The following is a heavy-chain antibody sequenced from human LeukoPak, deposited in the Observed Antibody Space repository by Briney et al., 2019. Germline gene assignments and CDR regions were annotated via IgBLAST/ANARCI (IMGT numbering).Heavy chain of an antibody. CDR3: ARDTTRGDSSGYLAWFDP. V-gene: IGHV4-59*01. D-gene: IGHD3-22*01. CDR1: GGSISSYY. CDR2: IYYSGST. J-gene: IGHJ5*02. Sequence: SETLSLTCTVSGGSISSYYWSWIRQPPGKGLEWIGYIYYSGSTNYNPSLKSRVTISVDTSKNQFSLKLSSVTAADTAVYYCARDTTRGDSSGYLAWFDPWGQGTLVTVSS.